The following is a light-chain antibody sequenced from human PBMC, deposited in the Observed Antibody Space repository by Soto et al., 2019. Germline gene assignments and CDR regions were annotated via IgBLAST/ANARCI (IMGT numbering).Light chain of an antibody. CDR2: VAS. CDR1: QGISTY. Sequence: DIQLTQSPSFLSASVGDRVTITCRASQGISTYLAWYQQKSGKAPKLLIYVASTLQSGVPSRFSGSGSGTEFTVTISSLQPEDLAIYYCQQLYSYPYNFGHGTKLEI. J-gene: IGKJ2*01. V-gene: IGKV1-9*01. CDR3: QQLYSYPYN.